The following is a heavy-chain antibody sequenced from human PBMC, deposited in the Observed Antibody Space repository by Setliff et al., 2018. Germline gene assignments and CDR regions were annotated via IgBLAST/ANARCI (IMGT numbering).Heavy chain of an antibody. V-gene: IGHV1-69*06. CDR1: GGTFSSYA. CDR3: AGGDVGITIFGYYYYMDV. D-gene: IGHD3-3*01. J-gene: IGHJ6*03. Sequence: SVKVSCKASGGTFSSYAISWVRQAPGQGLEWMGRIIPIFGTANYAQKFQGRVTITADKSTSTAYMELSSLRSEDTAVYYCAGGDVGITIFGYYYYMDVWGKGTTVTVSS. CDR2: IIPIFGTA.